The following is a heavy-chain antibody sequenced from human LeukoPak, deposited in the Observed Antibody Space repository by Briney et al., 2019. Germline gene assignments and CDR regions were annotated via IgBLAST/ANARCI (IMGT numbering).Heavy chain of an antibody. V-gene: IGHV4-59*10. CDR2: IYTSGST. CDR1: GGSFSGYY. J-gene: IGHJ4*02. Sequence: PSETLSLTCAVYGGSFSGYYWSWIRQPPGKGLEWIGRIYTSGSTNYNPSLKSRVTISVDTSKNQFSLKLSSVTAADTAVYYCARDLPTYYYGSGSYYDYWGQGTLVTVSS. D-gene: IGHD3-10*01. CDR3: ARDLPTYYYGSGSYYDY.